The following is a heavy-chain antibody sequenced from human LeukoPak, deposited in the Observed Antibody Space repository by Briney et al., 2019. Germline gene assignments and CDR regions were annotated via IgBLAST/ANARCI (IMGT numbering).Heavy chain of an antibody. CDR2: IYTSGST. V-gene: IGHV4-4*07. CDR1: GGSISSYY. D-gene: IGHD3-22*01. J-gene: IGHJ4*02. Sequence: SETLFLTCTVSGGSISSYYWSWIRQPAGKGLEWIGRIYTSGSTNYNPSLKSRVTMSVDTSKNQFSLKLSSVTAADTAVYYCARDQPGHITMIVVPFDYWGQGTLVTVSS. CDR3: ARDQPGHITMIVVPFDY.